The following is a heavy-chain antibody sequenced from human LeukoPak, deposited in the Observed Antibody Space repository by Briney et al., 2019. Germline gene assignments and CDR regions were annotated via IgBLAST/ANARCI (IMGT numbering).Heavy chain of an antibody. J-gene: IGHJ4*02. Sequence: GGSLRLSCAASGFTFSNYWLTWVRQAPGQGLEWVANIKQDGSEKHYVDSVKGRFTISRDNAKNSLYLQMNSLRAEDTAVYYCAGEGPGRPIDYWGQGTLVTVSS. V-gene: IGHV3-7*01. CDR3: AGEGPGRPIDY. CDR2: IKQDGSEK. D-gene: IGHD1-26*01. CDR1: GFTFSNYW.